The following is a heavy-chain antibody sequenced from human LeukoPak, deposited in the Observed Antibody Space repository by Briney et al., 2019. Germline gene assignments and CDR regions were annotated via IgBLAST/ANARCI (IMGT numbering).Heavy chain of an antibody. CDR3: ARDLRPLYCSGGSCYGGWFDP. Sequence: PSETLSLTCTVSGGSISSGSYYWSWIRQPAGRGLKWIGRIYTSGSTNYNPSLKSRVTMSLDTSKNQFSLKLSSVTAADTAVYYCARDLRPLYCSGGSCYGGWFDPWGQGTLVTVSS. D-gene: IGHD2-15*01. J-gene: IGHJ5*02. CDR1: GGSISSGSYY. V-gene: IGHV4-61*02. CDR2: IYTSGST.